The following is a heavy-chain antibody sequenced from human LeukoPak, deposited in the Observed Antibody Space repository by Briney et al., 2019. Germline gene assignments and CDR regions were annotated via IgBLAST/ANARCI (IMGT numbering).Heavy chain of an antibody. CDR3: TRVGYIDEGIDY. Sequence: GGSLRLSCAASGFSFGRHWMNWVRQAPGKGLEWVANIRQDGSEKNYVDSVKGRFTISRDNAKNSLYLQMNSLRAEDTAIYYCTRVGYIDEGIDYWGQGTLVTVSS. V-gene: IGHV3-7*04. J-gene: IGHJ4*02. CDR2: IRQDGSEK. CDR1: GFSFGRHW. D-gene: IGHD5-24*01.